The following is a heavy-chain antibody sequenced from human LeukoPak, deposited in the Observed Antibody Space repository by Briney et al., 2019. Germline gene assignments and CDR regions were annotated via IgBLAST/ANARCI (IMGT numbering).Heavy chain of an antibody. CDR2: ISSSSYI. Sequence: GGSLRLSCAASGFTFSSYSMTWVRQAPGKGLEWVSSISSSSYIYYADSVKGRFTISRDNAKNSLYLQMNSLRAEDTAAYYCARVGAAAADYWGQGTLVTVSS. V-gene: IGHV3-21*01. CDR1: GFTFSSYS. D-gene: IGHD6-13*01. CDR3: ARVGAAAADY. J-gene: IGHJ4*02.